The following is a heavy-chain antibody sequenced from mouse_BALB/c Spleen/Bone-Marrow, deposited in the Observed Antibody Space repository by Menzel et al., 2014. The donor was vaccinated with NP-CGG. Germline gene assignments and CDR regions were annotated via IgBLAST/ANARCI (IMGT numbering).Heavy chain of an antibody. CDR1: GFDIKDTY. Sequence: VQLKQSGAELVKPGASVKLSCTASGFDIKDTYMHWVKQRPEQGLEWIGRIDPANGNTKYDPKFQGKATITADTSSNTAYLQLSSLTSEDTAVYYCAGDGAYWGQGTLVTVSA. CDR3: AGDGAY. D-gene: IGHD3-3*01. CDR2: IDPANGNT. J-gene: IGHJ3*01. V-gene: IGHV14-3*02.